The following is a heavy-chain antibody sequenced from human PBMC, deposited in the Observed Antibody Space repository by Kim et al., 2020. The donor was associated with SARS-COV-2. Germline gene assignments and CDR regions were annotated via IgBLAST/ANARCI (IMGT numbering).Heavy chain of an antibody. CDR1: GFTFSSYG. J-gene: IGHJ6*02. Sequence: GGSLRLSCAASGFTFSSYGMHWVRQAPGKGLEWVAVISYDGSNKYYVDSVKGRFTISRDNSKNTLYLQMNSLRAEDTPVYYRAKDRYSSIWYSHYYYGMVVWVQGTALTVSS. V-gene: IGHV3-30*18. CDR3: AKDRYSSIWYSHYYYGMVV. CDR2: ISYDGSNK. D-gene: IGHD6-13*01.